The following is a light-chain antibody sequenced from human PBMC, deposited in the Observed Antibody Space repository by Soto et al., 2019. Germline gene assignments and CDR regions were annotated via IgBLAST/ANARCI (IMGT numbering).Light chain of an antibody. CDR1: SSDVGSYNL. CDR3: CSYAGSSTPYV. CDR2: EVS. J-gene: IGLJ1*01. Sequence: QSALTQPASVSGSPGQSITISCTGTSSDVGSYNLVSWYQQHPGTAPKLMIYEVSKRPSGVSNRFSGSKSGNTASLTISGLHAEDEADYYCCSYAGSSTPYVFGTGTKLTVL. V-gene: IGLV2-23*02.